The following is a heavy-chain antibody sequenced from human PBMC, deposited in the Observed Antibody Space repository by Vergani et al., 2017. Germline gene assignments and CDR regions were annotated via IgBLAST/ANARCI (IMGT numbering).Heavy chain of an antibody. CDR3: ARDSGSYYYYYMDV. CDR1: GFTVSSYY. Sequence: EVQLVESGGGLVQPGGSLRLSCAASGFTVSSYYMSWVRQAPGQGLERVSIIYSGGNAYYADSVKGRFTISRHNSKNTLYLQMNSLRAEDTALYYCARDSGSYYYYYMDVWGKGTTVTVSS. V-gene: IGHV3-53*04. D-gene: IGHD1-26*01. CDR2: IYSGGNA. J-gene: IGHJ6*03.